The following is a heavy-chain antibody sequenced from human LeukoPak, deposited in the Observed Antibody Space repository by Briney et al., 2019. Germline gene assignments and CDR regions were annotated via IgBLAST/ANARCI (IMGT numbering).Heavy chain of an antibody. CDR2: MWYDGSNK. CDR1: GFTFSSYG. D-gene: IGHD3-9*01. V-gene: IGHV3-33*01. CDR3: ARDRGYDILTGYYAFAFDI. Sequence: GGSLRLSCAASGFTFSSYGMHWVRQAPGKGLEWVAVMWYDGSNKYYADSVKGRFTISRDNSKNTLYLQMNSLRAEDTAVYYCARDRGYDILTGYYAFAFDIWGQGTMVTVSS. J-gene: IGHJ3*02.